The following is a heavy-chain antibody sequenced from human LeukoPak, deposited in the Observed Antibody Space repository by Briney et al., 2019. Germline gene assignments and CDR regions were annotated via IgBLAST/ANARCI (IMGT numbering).Heavy chain of an antibody. CDR1: GYTFTSYG. CDR3: AREAGRVTMVRGVISPYYFDY. Sequence: ASVKVSCKASGYTFTSYGISWVRQAPGQGLEWMGWISAYNGNTNYAQKLQGRVTMTTDTSTSTAYMELRSLRSDHTAVYYCAREAGRVTMVRGVISPYYFDYWGQGTLVTVSS. CDR2: ISAYNGNT. D-gene: IGHD3-10*01. J-gene: IGHJ4*02. V-gene: IGHV1-18*04.